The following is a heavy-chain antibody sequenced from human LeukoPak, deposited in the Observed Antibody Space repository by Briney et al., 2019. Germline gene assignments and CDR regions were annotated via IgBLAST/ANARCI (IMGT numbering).Heavy chain of an antibody. CDR3: ARHSAIVAPPDY. J-gene: IGHJ4*02. CDR2: VSYTRVAT. CDR1: GFTFSSFA. D-gene: IGHD2-2*01. V-gene: IGHV3-23*01. Sequence: EGSLRLSCAASGFTFSSFALSWVRQAPGKGLEWVSGVSYTRVATYYADSVKGRFTISRDDSQNILYLQMNGLRAEDTAVYYCARHSAIVAPPDYWGQGTLVTVSS.